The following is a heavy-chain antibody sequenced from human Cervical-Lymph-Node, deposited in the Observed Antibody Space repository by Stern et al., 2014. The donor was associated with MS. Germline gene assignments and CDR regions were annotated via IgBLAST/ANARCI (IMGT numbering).Heavy chain of an antibody. CDR2: IYYSGST. D-gene: IGHD6-13*01. V-gene: IGHV4-39*01. CDR3: AAYTSTWPQDYFYYYGVDV. CDR1: GGSISSDNYY. J-gene: IGHJ6*02. Sequence: QLQLQESGPGLVKPSETLSLTCTVSGGSISSDNYYWGLIRQPPGQGLEWIGSIYYSGSTYYNPSLKSRVTISVDTSKHQFSLKLSSVTAADTAVYYCAAYTSTWPQDYFYYYGVDVWGQGTTVTVSS.